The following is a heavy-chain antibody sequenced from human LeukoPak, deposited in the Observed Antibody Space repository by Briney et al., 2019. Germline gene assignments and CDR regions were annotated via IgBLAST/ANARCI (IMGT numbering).Heavy chain of an antibody. J-gene: IGHJ4*02. Sequence: GGSLRLSCAVSGITLSNYGMSWVRQAPGKGLEWVAGISASGGSPHYADPVKGRFTISRDNSRNTVYLQINSLRAEDTAVYYCGKTTVGYSSGQKPAWPVDYWGQGTLVTVSS. D-gene: IGHD5-18*01. CDR2: ISASGGSP. CDR3: GKTTVGYSSGQKPAWPVDY. CDR1: GITLSNYG. V-gene: IGHV3-23*01.